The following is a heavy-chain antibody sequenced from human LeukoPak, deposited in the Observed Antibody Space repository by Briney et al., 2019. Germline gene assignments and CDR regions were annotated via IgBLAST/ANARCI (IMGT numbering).Heavy chain of an antibody. CDR3: ARVRNGARFFDY. CDR1: GGSISSYY. D-gene: IGHD1-1*01. Sequence: TSETLSLTCTVSGGSISSYYWSWIRQPPGKGLEWIGYIYYSGSTNYNPSLKSRVTISVGTSKNQFSLKLSSVTAADTAVYFCARVRNGARFFDYWGQGTLVTVSS. V-gene: IGHV4-59*01. J-gene: IGHJ4*02. CDR2: IYYSGST.